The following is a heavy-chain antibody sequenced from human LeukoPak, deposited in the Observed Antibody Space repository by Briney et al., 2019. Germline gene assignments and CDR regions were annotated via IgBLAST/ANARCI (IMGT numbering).Heavy chain of an antibody. CDR3: ARGTTFDY. D-gene: IGHD1-1*01. Sequence: PSETLSLTCTVSGGSISSYYWSWIRQPPGKGLEWIGYIYYSGSTYYNPSLKSRVTISVDTSKNQFSLKLSSVTAADTAVYYCARGTTFDYWGQGTLVTVSS. CDR2: IYYSGST. V-gene: IGHV4-59*12. CDR1: GGSISSYY. J-gene: IGHJ4*02.